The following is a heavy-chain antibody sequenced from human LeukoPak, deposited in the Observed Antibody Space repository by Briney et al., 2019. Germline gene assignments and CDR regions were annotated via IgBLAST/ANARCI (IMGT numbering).Heavy chain of an antibody. J-gene: IGHJ4*02. CDR3: ACVPDSSGWGPFDY. D-gene: IGHD6-19*01. CDR1: GGSISSSSYY. V-gene: IGHV4-39*01. Sequence: SETLSPTCTVSGGSISSSSYYWGWIRQPPGKGLEWIGSIYYSGSTYYNPSLKSRVTISVDTSKNQFSLKLSSVTAADTAVYYCACVPDSSGWGPFDYWGQGTLVTVSS. CDR2: IYYSGST.